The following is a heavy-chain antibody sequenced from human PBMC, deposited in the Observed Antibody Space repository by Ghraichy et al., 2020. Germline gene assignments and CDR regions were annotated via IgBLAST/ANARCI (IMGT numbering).Heavy chain of an antibody. V-gene: IGHV1-69*13. CDR1: GGTFSSYA. CDR2: IIPIFGTA. D-gene: IGHD6-19*01. J-gene: IGHJ5*02. Sequence: SVKVSCKASGGTFSSYAISWVRQAPGQGLEWMGGIIPIFGTANYAQKFQGRVTITADESTSTAYMELSSLRSEDTAVYYCARCLNAGWYDHWFDPWGQGTLVTVSS. CDR3: ARCLNAGWYDHWFDP.